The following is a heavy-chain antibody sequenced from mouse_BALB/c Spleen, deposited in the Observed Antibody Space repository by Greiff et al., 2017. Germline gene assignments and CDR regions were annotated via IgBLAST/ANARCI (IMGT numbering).Heavy chain of an antibody. V-gene: IGHV5-6-3*01. CDR2: INSNGGST. D-gene: IGHD5-1*01. CDR1: GFTFSSYG. Sequence: EVKLMESGGGLVQPGGSLKLSCAASGFTFSSYGMSWVRQTPDKRLELVATINSNGGSTYYPDSVKGRFTISRDNAKNTLYLQMSSLKSEDTAMYYCARDTSLSPWFAYWGQGTLVTVSA. J-gene: IGHJ3*01. CDR3: ARDTSLSPWFAY.